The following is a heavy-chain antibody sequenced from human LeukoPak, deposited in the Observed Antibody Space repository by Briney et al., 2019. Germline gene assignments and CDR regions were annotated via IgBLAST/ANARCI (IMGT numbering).Heavy chain of an antibody. J-gene: IGHJ4*02. Sequence: GGSLRLSCAASGFTFSDHCMYWVRQAPGKGLEWVGRTRNKANSYTTEYAASVKGRFTSSRDDSKNSLYLQMNSLKTEDTAVYYCARGKVTTLYYLVGCGQGTLVTVSS. CDR2: TRNKANSYTT. CDR1: GFTFSDHC. V-gene: IGHV3-72*01. CDR3: ARGKVTTLYYLVG. D-gene: IGHD4-17*01.